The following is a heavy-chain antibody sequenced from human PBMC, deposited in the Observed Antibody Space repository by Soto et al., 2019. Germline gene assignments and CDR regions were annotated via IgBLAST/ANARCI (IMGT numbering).Heavy chain of an antibody. CDR3: ARGDITYYYGSGTLYYYYGMDV. Sequence: SETLSLTCAVSGGSIISGVYSWSWIRQPPGKGLEWIGYIYHSGSTYYNPSLKSRVTISVDRSKNQFSLKLSSVTAADTAVYYCARGDITYYYGSGTLYYYYGMDVWGQGTTVTVS. D-gene: IGHD3-10*01. V-gene: IGHV4-30-2*01. J-gene: IGHJ6*02. CDR1: GGSIISGVYS. CDR2: IYHSGST.